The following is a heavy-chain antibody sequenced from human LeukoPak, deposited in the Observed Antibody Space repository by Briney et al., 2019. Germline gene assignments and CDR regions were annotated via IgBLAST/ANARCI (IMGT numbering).Heavy chain of an antibody. Sequence: PSETLSLTCSVSGGSISNNYWSWIRQSPEKGLEWIGYIHSSGSTDYNPSFKSRVVVSVDTSKNQFSLKLYSVTAADTAVYYCARLGSGSNYYYYYMDVWGKGTTVTVSS. J-gene: IGHJ6*03. CDR1: GGSISNNY. CDR2: IHSSGST. CDR3: ARLGSGSNYYYYYMDV. D-gene: IGHD3-3*01. V-gene: IGHV4-4*09.